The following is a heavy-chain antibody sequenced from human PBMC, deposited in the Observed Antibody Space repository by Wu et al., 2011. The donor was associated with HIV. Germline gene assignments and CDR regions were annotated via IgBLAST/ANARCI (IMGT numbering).Heavy chain of an antibody. Sequence: QVQLVQSGGEVKEPGSSVKVSCKVFGNTRAKSSIHWVRQAPGKGLEWMGSFDPEDGETIYALKFQGRVTMTEDSSTDTVYLDLNSLRSDDTAVYFCSTPERKSAGRLAWRGALDVWGQGTMVTVSS. CDR3: STPERKSAGRLAWRGALDV. D-gene: IGHD6-6*01. J-gene: IGHJ3*01. V-gene: IGHV1-24*01. CDR1: GNTRAKSS. CDR2: FDPEDGET.